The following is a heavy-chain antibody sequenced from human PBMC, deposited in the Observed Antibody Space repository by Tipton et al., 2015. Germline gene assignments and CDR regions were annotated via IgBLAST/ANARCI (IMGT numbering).Heavy chain of an antibody. D-gene: IGHD3-16*01. J-gene: IGHJ6*02. CDR1: GGSISSYY. CDR2: IYSHYSGST. V-gene: IGHV4-59*01. Sequence: LRLSCTVSGGSISSYYWSWIRQPPGKGLEWIGYIYSHYSGSTNYNPSLKSRVTISVDTSKNQLSLKLSSVTAADTAVYYCARGGMAWGDHYGMDVWGQGTTVTVSS. CDR3: ARGGMAWGDHYGMDV.